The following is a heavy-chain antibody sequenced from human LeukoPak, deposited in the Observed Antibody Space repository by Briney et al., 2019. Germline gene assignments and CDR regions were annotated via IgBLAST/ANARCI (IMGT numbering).Heavy chain of an antibody. CDR1: GGTFSSYA. CDR3: ASFITMVRGVAHTHNWFDP. D-gene: IGHD3-10*01. CDR2: IIPIFGTA. J-gene: IGHJ5*02. V-gene: IGHV1-69*13. Sequence: SVKVSCKASGGTFSSYAISWVRQAPGQGLEWMGGIIPIFGTANYAQKFQGRVTITADESTSTAYMELSSLRSEDTAVYYCASFITMVRGVAHTHNWFDPWGQGTLVTVSS.